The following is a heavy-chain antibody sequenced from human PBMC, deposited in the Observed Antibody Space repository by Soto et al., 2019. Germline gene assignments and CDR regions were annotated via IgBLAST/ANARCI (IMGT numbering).Heavy chain of an antibody. V-gene: IGHV3-49*03. CDR1: GFTFGDYA. D-gene: IGHD6-13*01. Sequence: GVLRLSCTTSGFTFGDYAMSWFRQAPGKGLEWVGVVRSKAYGGTTDYAASVKGRFDISRDDSKSIAYLQMNSVTTEDTAVYFCARYTYKSRYSYSGMDVWGPGTTVTVSS. J-gene: IGHJ6*02. CDR2: VRSKAYGGTT. CDR3: ARYTYKSRYSYSGMDV.